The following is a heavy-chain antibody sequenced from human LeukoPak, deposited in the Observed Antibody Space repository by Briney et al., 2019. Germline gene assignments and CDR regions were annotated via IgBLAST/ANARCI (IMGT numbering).Heavy chain of an antibody. Sequence: ASVKVSFKASGYTFTIYGISWVRQAPGQGLEWMGWISAYNGNTNYAQKLQGRVTMTTDTSTSTAYMELRSLRSDDTAVYYCARDGYGGMSVGNWFGPWGQGTLVTVSS. V-gene: IGHV1-18*01. CDR3: ARDGYGGMSVGNWFGP. CDR2: ISAYNGNT. D-gene: IGHD4-23*01. CDR1: GYTFTIYG. J-gene: IGHJ5*02.